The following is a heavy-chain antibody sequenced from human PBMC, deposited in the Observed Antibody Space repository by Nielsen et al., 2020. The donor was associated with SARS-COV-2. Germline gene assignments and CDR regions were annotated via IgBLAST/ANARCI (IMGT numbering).Heavy chain of an antibody. CDR1: GFSFSDSG. V-gene: IGHV3-73*01. CDR3: ARVGGSSWYFDN. Sequence: GESLKISCAASGFSFSDSGMHWVRQASGKGLEWVGRIRSKANNYATGYAASMKGYFTISRDDSKNTAYLQMNNLRTEDTAVYYCARVGGSSWYFDNWGQGTLVTVSS. J-gene: IGHJ4*02. D-gene: IGHD6-13*01. CDR2: IRSKANNYAT.